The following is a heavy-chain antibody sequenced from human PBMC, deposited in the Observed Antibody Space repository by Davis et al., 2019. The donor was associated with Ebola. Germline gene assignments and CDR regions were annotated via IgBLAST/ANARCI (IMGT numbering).Heavy chain of an antibody. V-gene: IGHV4-59*08. CDR1: DDSIDIYS. CDR3: ARHRFGNTYYFDF. CDR2: IYYNEGT. J-gene: IGHJ4*02. D-gene: IGHD3-16*01. Sequence: SETLSLTCTVSDDSIDIYSWSWIRQPPGKGLEWIGYIYYNEGTNYNPSLKSRLTISLDPSTNQFSLKLNSVTAAGTAVYYCARHRFGNTYYFDFWGQGALVTISS.